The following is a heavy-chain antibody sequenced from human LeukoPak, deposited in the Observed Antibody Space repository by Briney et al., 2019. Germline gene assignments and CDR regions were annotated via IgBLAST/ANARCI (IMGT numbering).Heavy chain of an antibody. V-gene: IGHV4-34*01. CDR1: GGSLRCYY. J-gene: IGHJ4*02. CDR2: IHHSGCT. D-gene: IGHD6-13*01. CDR3: ASSIAAADPGDY. Sequence: SETLSLLCGVYGGSLRCYYRSWLRPPPRKGVAGSGDIHHSGCTNYNPSLKSPVSVSADTSKYQYPLKLSSVTAADTAVYYGASSIAAADPGDYWGQGTLVTVSS.